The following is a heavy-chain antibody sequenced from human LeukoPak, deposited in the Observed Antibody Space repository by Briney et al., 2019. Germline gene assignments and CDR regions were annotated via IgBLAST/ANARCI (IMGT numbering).Heavy chain of an antibody. CDR1: GFTFSSYA. Sequence: TGGSLRLSCAASGFTFSSYAMHWVRQAPGKGLEWVALISYDGGNKYYADSVKGRFTISRDNSKNTLYLQMNSLRAEDTAVYYCARDSRGGYYYYMDVWGKGTTVTISS. V-gene: IGHV3-30*04. CDR2: ISYDGGNK. CDR3: ARDSRGGYYYYMDV. J-gene: IGHJ6*03. D-gene: IGHD3-16*01.